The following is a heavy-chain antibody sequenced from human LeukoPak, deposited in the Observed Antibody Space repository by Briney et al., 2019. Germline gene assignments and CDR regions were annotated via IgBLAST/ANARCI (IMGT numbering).Heavy chain of an antibody. CDR1: GFTFGSYG. D-gene: IGHD5-18*01. CDR3: VKDTAMEPYDYYYNGMDV. V-gene: IGHV3-30*18. CDR2: ISHDGKKK. Sequence: PGRSLRLSCAASGFTFGSYGMHWVRQAPGKGLEWVAVISHDGKKKFYVDFVKSRFTISRDNSENTLYLQMNSLRTEDTAMYYCVKDTAMEPYDYYYNGMDVWGQGTTITVSS. J-gene: IGHJ6*02.